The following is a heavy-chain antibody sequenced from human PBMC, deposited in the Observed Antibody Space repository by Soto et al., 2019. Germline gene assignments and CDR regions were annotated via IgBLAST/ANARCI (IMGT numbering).Heavy chain of an antibody. V-gene: IGHV4-30-4*01. Sequence: PSETLSLTCTVSGASVSSGDYYWSCIRQPPGKGLEWIGYMYSSGGSYYNPSLKGRLTISIDTSKNQFSLKLNSVTVADTAIYYCVGTGTTDDYWGRGTLVTV. CDR3: VGTGTTDDY. J-gene: IGHJ4*02. CDR2: MYSSGGS. D-gene: IGHD1-1*01. CDR1: GASVSSGDYY.